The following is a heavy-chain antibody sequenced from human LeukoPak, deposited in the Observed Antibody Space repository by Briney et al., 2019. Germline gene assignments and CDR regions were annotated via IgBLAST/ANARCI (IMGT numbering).Heavy chain of an antibody. D-gene: IGHD5-18*01. CDR3: AKHTAMGVLYMDV. J-gene: IGHJ6*03. V-gene: IGHV3-23*01. CDR1: GLTFSSYA. CDR2: ISGSGGST. Sequence: GGSLRLSCAASGLTFSSYAMSWVRQAPGKGLEWVSAISGSGGSTYYADSVKGRFTISRDNSKNTLYLQMNSLRAEDTAVYYCAKHTAMGVLYMDVWGKGTTVTVSS.